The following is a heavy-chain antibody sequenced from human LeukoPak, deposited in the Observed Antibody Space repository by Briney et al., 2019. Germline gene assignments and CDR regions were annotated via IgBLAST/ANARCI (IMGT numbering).Heavy chain of an antibody. J-gene: IGHJ2*01. CDR1: GYTFSEYY. CDR3: ARATRYDSSDARSHYFDL. CDR2: IFPITGAT. Sequence: ASVTVSCRASGYTFSEYYLHWVRQAPGQGLEWMGWIFPITGATNYAPSFQGRVTFTGDTSTTTAYLELSSLRSDDTAVFYCARATRYDSSDARSHYFDLWGRGTLVTVSS. V-gene: IGHV1-2*02. D-gene: IGHD3-22*01.